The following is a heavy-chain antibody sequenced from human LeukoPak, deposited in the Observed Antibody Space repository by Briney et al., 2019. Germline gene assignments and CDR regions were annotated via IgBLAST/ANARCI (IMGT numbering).Heavy chain of an antibody. J-gene: IGHJ4*02. V-gene: IGHV5-51*01. Sequence: GESLKISCKGSGYSFTSYWIGWVRQLPGKGLEWMGIIYPGDSDTRYSPSFQGQVTISADKSISTAYLQWSSLKASDTAMYYCARQPTYGSGSPYFDYWGQGTLVSVSS. D-gene: IGHD3-10*01. CDR3: ARQPTYGSGSPYFDY. CDR2: IYPGDSDT. CDR1: GYSFTSYW.